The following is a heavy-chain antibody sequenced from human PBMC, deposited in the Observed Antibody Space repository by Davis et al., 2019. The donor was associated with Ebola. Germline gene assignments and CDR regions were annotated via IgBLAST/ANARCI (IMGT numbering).Heavy chain of an antibody. CDR2: IIPVFRTA. CDR3: ALGSLWHGMDV. Sequence: SVKVSCKAVGDTLTSYAMTWVRQAPGQGLEWMGGIIPVFRTANYAQKFQSRLTITADESTRTAYMELNGLRSEDTAVYYCALGSLWHGMDVWGQGTTVIVSS. CDR1: GDTLTSYA. J-gene: IGHJ6*02. V-gene: IGHV1-69*13. D-gene: IGHD2-15*01.